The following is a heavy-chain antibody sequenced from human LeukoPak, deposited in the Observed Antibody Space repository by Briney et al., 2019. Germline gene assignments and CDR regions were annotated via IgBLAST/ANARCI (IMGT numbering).Heavy chain of an antibody. J-gene: IGHJ4*02. CDR2: IYTSGST. CDR1: GYSISSGYY. D-gene: IGHD6-19*01. CDR3: ARDGRIAVAGIYDKPFNS. V-gene: IGHV4-61*02. Sequence: PSETLSLTCTVSGYSISSGYYWSWIRQPARKGLEWIGRIYTSGSTNYNPSLKSRVTISVDTSKNQFSLKLSSVTAADTAVYYCARDGRIAVAGIYDKPFNSWGQGTLVTVSS.